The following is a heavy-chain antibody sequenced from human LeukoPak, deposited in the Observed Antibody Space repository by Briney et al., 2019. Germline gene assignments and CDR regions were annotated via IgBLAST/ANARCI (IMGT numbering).Heavy chain of an antibody. D-gene: IGHD4-17*01. Sequence: PGGSLRLSCSASGFTFSSYAMHWVRQAPGKGLEYVSAIRSNGGSTYYADSVKGRFTIYIDNSDNTLYLQMRSLRAEDTAVYYCVRDDRRYGDYGYFDYWGQGTLVTVSS. J-gene: IGHJ4*02. V-gene: IGHV3-64D*06. CDR2: IRSNGGST. CDR3: VRDDRRYGDYGYFDY. CDR1: GFTFSSYA.